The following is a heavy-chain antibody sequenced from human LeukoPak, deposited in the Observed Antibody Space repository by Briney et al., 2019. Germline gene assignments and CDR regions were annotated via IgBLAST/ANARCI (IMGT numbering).Heavy chain of an antibody. CDR1: GFTFSSYS. CDR2: ISSSSSYL. Sequence: GGSLRLSCAASGFTFSSYSMNWVRQAPGKGLEWVSSISSSSSYLYYADSVKGRFTISRDNAKNSLYLQMNSLRAEDTDVYYCCSGYEFDYWGQGTLVTVSS. J-gene: IGHJ4*02. CDR3: CSGYEFDY. V-gene: IGHV3-21*01. D-gene: IGHD5-12*01.